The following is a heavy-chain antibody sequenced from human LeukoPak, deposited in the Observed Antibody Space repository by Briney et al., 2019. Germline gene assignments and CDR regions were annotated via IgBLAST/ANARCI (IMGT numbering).Heavy chain of an antibody. CDR3: ARDWRDFDY. CDR1: GFTFSSYA. CDR2: ISYDGSNK. J-gene: IGHJ4*02. V-gene: IGHV3-30-3*01. Sequence: PGRSLRLSCAASGFTFSSYAMHWVRQAPGKGLEWVAVISYDGSNKYYADSVKGRFTISRDNSKNTLYLQMNSLRAEDTAVYYCARDWRDFDYWGQGTLVTVSS.